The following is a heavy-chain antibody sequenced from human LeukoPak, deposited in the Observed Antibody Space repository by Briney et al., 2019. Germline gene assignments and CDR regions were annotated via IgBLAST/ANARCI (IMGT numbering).Heavy chain of an antibody. J-gene: IGHJ4*02. Sequence: GRSLRLSCAASGFTFSSYATHWVRQAPGKGLEWVAVISYDGSNKYYADSVKGRFTISRDNSKNTLYLQMNSLRAEDTAVYYCARDYLDTYDSSGYYYVPLGYWGQGTLVTVSS. CDR1: GFTFSSYA. CDR3: ARDYLDTYDSSGYYYVPLGY. D-gene: IGHD3-22*01. CDR2: ISYDGSNK. V-gene: IGHV3-30-3*01.